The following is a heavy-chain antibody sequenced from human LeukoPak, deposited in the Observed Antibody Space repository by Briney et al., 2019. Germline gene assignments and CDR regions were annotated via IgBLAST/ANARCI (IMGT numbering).Heavy chain of an antibody. CDR3: ARGIAARRGDWLDP. CDR1: GDSISSNSAA. CDR2: TYYRSKWYN. J-gene: IGHJ5*02. Sequence: SQTLSLTCAISGDSISSNSAAWNWIRQSPSRGLEWLGRTYYRSKWYNDYALSVKSRITISRDTSKNQFSLHLNSVTPEDTAVYYCARGIAARRGDWLDPWGQGTLVTVSS. V-gene: IGHV6-1*01. D-gene: IGHD6-6*01.